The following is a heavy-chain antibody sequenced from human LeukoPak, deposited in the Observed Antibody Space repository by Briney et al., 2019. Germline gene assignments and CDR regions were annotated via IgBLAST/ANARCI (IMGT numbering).Heavy chain of an antibody. D-gene: IGHD4-11*01. CDR1: GYTFTGYY. CDR3: ARDPGDTVTLDY. CDR2: INPNSGGT. Sequence: ASVKVSCKASGYTFTGYYMHWVRQAPGQGLEWMGWINPNSGGTNYAQKFQGRVTMTRDTSISTAYMELSRLRSDDTAVYYCARDPGDTVTLDYWGQGTLVTVSS. J-gene: IGHJ4*02. V-gene: IGHV1-2*02.